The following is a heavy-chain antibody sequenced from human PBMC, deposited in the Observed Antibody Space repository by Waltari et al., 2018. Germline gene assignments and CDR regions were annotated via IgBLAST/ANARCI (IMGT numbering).Heavy chain of an antibody. CDR3: ARASRIAVAGSWTYDAFDI. Sequence: QVQLQQWGAGLLKPSETLSLTCAVYGGSFSGYYWSWIRQPPGKGLEWIGEINQSGSTNYNPSLKSRVTISVDTSKNQFSLKLSSVTAADTAVYYCARASRIAVAGSWTYDAFDIWGQGTMVTVSS. CDR1: GGSFSGYY. CDR2: INQSGST. V-gene: IGHV4-34*01. J-gene: IGHJ3*02. D-gene: IGHD6-19*01.